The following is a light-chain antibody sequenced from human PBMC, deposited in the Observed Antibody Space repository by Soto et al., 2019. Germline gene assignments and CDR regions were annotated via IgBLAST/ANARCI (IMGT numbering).Light chain of an antibody. Sequence: EIVLTQSPATLSLSPGETATLSCRASQSVSTWLTWYQQKPDQAPRLLIYDASKRATGIPARFSGSGSGTDFTLTISSLEPEDFAVYYCQQRSNWITFGQGTRLEIE. J-gene: IGKJ5*01. CDR3: QQRSNWIT. V-gene: IGKV3-11*01. CDR2: DAS. CDR1: QSVSTW.